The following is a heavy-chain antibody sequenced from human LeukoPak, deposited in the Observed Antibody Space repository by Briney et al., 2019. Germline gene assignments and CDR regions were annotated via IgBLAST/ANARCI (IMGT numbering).Heavy chain of an antibody. J-gene: IGHJ4*02. CDR3: ARVGGSLLLREFYHDY. V-gene: IGHV4-59*01. CDR1: GGSISSYY. Sequence: SETLSLTCTVSGGSISSYYWSWIRQPPGKGLEWIGYIYYSGSTNYNPSLKSRVTISVDTSKNKFSLQLSSVTAADTGVYYCARVGGSLLLREFYHDYWGQGTLVTVSP. D-gene: IGHD3-10*01. CDR2: IYYSGST.